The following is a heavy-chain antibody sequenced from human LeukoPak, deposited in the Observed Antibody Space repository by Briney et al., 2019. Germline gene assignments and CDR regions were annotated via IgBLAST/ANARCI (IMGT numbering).Heavy chain of an antibody. V-gene: IGHV4-34*01. CDR1: GGSFSGYY. D-gene: IGHD6-6*01. CDR3: AREYSSSIGAFDI. CDR2: INHSGST. J-gene: IGHJ3*02. Sequence: SQTLSLTCAVYGGSFSGYYWSWIRQPPGKGLEWIGEINHSGSTNYNPSLKRRVTISVDTSKNQFFLKLSSVTAADTAVYYCAREYSSSIGAFDIWGQGTMVTVSS.